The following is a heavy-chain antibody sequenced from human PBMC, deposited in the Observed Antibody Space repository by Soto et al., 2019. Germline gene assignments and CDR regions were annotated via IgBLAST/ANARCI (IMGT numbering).Heavy chain of an antibody. V-gene: IGHV3-48*02. CDR1: GFTFTSYS. CDR2: ITSKSTTI. D-gene: IGHD3-16*01. Sequence: SLRLSCAASGFTFTSYSMNWVRQAPGQGLEWVSYITSKSTTIKYADSVKGRFTVSRDNAKNSLYLQLNSLRDEDTAVYYCAREMGACSDSSCYPGPYDSWGQGTLVTVS. CDR3: AREMGACSDSSCYPGPYDS. J-gene: IGHJ5*02.